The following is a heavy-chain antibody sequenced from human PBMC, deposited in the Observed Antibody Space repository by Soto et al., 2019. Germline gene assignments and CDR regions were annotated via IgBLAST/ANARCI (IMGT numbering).Heavy chain of an antibody. V-gene: IGHV1-69*02. J-gene: IGHJ3*02. CDR2: FIPMLAVT. CDR3: SIGSWSAETFDI. D-gene: IGHD2-2*01. Sequence: QVHLVQSGAEVKKPGSSVKVSCKAAGGTFSTYTLIWVRQAPGQGLEWMGRFIPMLAVTNSAQRFQGRVTLTADKSTSTAFMELTSLRSDDTAVYYCSIGSWSAETFDIWGQGTMVTVSS. CDR1: GGTFSTYT.